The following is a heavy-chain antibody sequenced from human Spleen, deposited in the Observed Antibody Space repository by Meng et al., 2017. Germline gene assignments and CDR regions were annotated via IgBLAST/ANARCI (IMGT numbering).Heavy chain of an antibody. J-gene: IGHJ4*02. CDR1: GFSFIDYA. D-gene: IGHD2-8*02. V-gene: IGHV3-30-3*01. CDR3: ARDGRGWWDYFDY. Sequence: QEHLVESGGGVVQPGRSLRLSCAASGFSFIDYAMHWVRQAPGKGLEWVAVISYDGSNKYYADSVKGRFTFSRDNSKNTLYLQMNSLRAEDSAVYYCARDGRGWWDYFDYWGQGTLVTVSS. CDR2: ISYDGSNK.